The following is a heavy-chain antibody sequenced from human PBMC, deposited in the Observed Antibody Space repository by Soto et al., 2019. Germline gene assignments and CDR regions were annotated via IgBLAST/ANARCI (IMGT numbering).Heavy chain of an antibody. CDR1: GYTFTGYY. J-gene: IGHJ3*02. V-gene: IGHV1-2*02. CDR3: ARDSYYDTLTGYSRNSFDI. D-gene: IGHD3-9*01. CDR2: INANSGGT. Sequence: QVQLVQSGAEVKKPGASVKVSCKASGYTFTGYYMHWVRQAPGQGLEWMGWINANSGGTNYAQKFQGRVTMTSDTSIRTAYMELSRLRSDETAVYYCARDSYYDTLTGYSRNSFDIWGQGTMVTVSS.